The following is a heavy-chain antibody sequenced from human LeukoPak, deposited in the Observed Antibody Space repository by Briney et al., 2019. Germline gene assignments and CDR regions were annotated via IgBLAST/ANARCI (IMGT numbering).Heavy chain of an antibody. CDR1: GGSITTRNYY. D-gene: IGHD4-17*01. CDR2: IYSGGSA. V-gene: IGHV4-39*01. CDR3: VRPRDYGFDN. J-gene: IGHJ4*02. Sequence: PSYTLSLTCTVSGGSITTRNYYCSWFRQPPGRGLDWIGTIYSGGSAYYNSSLKSRVTVSLDTSKNQFSLQLNSVTAVDTAVYYCVRPRDYGFDNWGQGTLVTVAS.